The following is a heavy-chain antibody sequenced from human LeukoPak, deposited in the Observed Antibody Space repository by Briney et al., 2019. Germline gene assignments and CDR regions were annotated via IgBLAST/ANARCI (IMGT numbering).Heavy chain of an antibody. CDR3: ARGSIGGWAFDY. CDR1: GYTFTSYA. J-gene: IGHJ4*02. CDR2: INAGNGNT. D-gene: IGHD6-19*01. Sequence: ASVKVFCKASGYTFTSYAMHWVRQAPGQRLEWMGWINAGNGNTKYSQKFQGRVTITRDTSASTAYMELSSLRSEDTAVYYCARGSIGGWAFDYWGQGTLVTVSS. V-gene: IGHV1-3*01.